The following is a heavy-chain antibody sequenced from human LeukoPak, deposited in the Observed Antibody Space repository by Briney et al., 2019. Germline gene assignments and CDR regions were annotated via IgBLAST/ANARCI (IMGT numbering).Heavy chain of an antibody. CDR2: VNASGGST. J-gene: IGHJ3*02. V-gene: IGHV3-23*01. D-gene: IGHD3-22*01. CDR3: AKEVYYFDTSRLYSFAFAI. Sequence: PGRSLSPSCAASGLTFSRYAMSWVCQAPGKGLEWVSAVNASGGSTYYADSVKGRFTISRDNSKNTLYLQMNSLRVEDTAVYYCAKEVYYFDTSRLYSFAFAIWGQGTMVTVPS. CDR1: GLTFSRYA.